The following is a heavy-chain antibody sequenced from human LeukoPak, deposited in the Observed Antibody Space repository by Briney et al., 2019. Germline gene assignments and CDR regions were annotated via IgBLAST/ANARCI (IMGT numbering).Heavy chain of an antibody. V-gene: IGHV4-34*01. CDR2: INHSGST. Sequence: SETLSLTCAVYGGSFSGYYWSWIRQPPGKGLEWIGEINHSGSTNYNPSLKSRVTISIDTSKNQFSLKLSSVTAADTAVYYCASIKNLDFDYWGQGTLVTVSS. J-gene: IGHJ4*02. CDR1: GGSFSGYY. CDR3: ASIKNLDFDY.